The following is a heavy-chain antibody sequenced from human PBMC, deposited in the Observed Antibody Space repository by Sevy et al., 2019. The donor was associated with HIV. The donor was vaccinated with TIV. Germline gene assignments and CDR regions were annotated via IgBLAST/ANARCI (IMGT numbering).Heavy chain of an antibody. D-gene: IGHD2-21*01. CDR3: VKEGGGEGGDH. Sequence: GGSLRLSCAASGFSFSSYGMHCVRQAPGKGLEWMSYIQYDGSNKDYADSVKGRFTISRDNSKNTLYLQINSLRVEDTAVFYCVKEGGGEGGDHWGQGTLVTVSS. CDR2: IQYDGSNK. CDR1: GFSFSSYG. V-gene: IGHV3-30*02. J-gene: IGHJ4*02.